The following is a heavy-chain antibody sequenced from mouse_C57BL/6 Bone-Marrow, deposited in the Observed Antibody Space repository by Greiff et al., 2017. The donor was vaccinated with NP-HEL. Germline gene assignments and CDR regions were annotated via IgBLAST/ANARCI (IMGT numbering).Heavy chain of an antibody. CDR3: NRGGYYYGSRSYWYFDV. D-gene: IGHD1-1*01. CDR2: IRLKSDNYAT. Sequence: DVKLVESGGGLVQPGGSMKLSCVASGFTFSNYWMNWVRQSPEKGLEWVAQIRLKSDNYATHYAESVKGRFTISRDDSKSSVYLQMNNLRAEDTGIYYCNRGGYYYGSRSYWYFDVWGTGTTVTVSS. V-gene: IGHV6-3*01. CDR1: GFTFSNYW. J-gene: IGHJ1*03.